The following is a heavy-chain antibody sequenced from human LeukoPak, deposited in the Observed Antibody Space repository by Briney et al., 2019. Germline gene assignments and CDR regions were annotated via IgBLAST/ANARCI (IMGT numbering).Heavy chain of an antibody. CDR1: GYTFIGYY. CDR3: ARLSVSSWYPYLDY. D-gene: IGHD6-13*01. V-gene: IGHV1-2*02. Sequence: ASVKVSCKASGYTFIGYYIHWVRQAPGQGLEWMGWINPNSGDTNYAQKFQGRVTMTRDTSISTAYMELNRLRSDDTAVYYCARLSVSSWYPYLDYWGQGSLVTVSS. CDR2: INPNSGDT. J-gene: IGHJ4*02.